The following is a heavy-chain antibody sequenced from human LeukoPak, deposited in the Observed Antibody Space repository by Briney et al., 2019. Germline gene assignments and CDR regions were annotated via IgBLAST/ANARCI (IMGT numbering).Heavy chain of an antibody. D-gene: IGHD3-22*01. CDR1: GGSISSYY. J-gene: IGHJ3*02. CDR2: IYYSGST. CDR3: ATTGGRLSSGYYRALKNAFDI. Sequence: QVQLQESGPGLVKPSETLSLTCTVSGGSISSYYWSWIRQPPGKGLEWIGYIYYSGSTNYNPSLKSRVTISVDTSKNQFSLKLSSVTAADTAVYYCATTGGRLSSGYYRALKNAFDIWDQGTMVTVSS. V-gene: IGHV4-59*08.